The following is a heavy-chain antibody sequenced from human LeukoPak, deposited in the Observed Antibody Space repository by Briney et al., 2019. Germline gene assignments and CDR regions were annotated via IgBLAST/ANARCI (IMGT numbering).Heavy chain of an antibody. J-gene: IGHJ5*02. CDR3: WXXTXYXXSSXYYLNWFDP. Sequence: CXVSGGSISSYYWSWIRQPAGKGLEWIGRIYTSGSTNYNPSLKSRVTISVDTSKNQFSLKMSSVTAADTAVYYCWXXTXYXXSSXYYLNWFDPWGQGTLVTVSS. V-gene: IGHV4-4*07. CDR1: GGSISSYY. CDR2: IYTSGST. D-gene: IGHD3-22*01.